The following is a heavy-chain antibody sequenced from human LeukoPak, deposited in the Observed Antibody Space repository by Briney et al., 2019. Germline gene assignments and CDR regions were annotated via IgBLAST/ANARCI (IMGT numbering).Heavy chain of an antibody. CDR2: ISVYNGNT. D-gene: IGHD1-26*01. V-gene: IGHV1-18*01. CDR1: GYTLRNYD. Sequence: ASVKVSCKAAGYTLRNYDISWVRQAPGQGLEWMGWISVYNGNTKYAEKFQGRVTMTTDTPTNTAYMELRSLRSDDTAMYYCARVDSGRYYGHDYWGQGTLVTVSS. J-gene: IGHJ4*02. CDR3: ARVDSGRYYGHDY.